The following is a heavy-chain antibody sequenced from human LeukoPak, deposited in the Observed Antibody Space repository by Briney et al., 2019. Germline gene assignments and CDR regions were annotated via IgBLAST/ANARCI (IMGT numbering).Heavy chain of an antibody. D-gene: IGHD2-15*01. Sequence: SETLSLTCAVYGGSFSGYYWSWIRQPPGKGLEWMGEINHSGSTNYNPSHKSRVTIAVDTSKNQFSLKLSSVTAADTAVYYCARGIVVVVAAQSDQKYYFDYWGQGTLVTVSS. CDR2: INHSGST. J-gene: IGHJ4*02. V-gene: IGHV4-34*01. CDR1: GGSFSGYY. CDR3: ARGIVVVVAAQSDQKYYFDY.